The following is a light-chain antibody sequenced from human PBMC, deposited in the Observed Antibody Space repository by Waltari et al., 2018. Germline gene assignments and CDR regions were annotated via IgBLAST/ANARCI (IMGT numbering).Light chain of an antibody. J-gene: IGLJ3*02. CDR2: RNN. V-gene: IGLV1-47*01. CDR1: SSNIGDHY. Sequence: QPVLTQSPSASGTYGQGVTIPCSGSSSNIGDHYVSWYQQFPGTSPRLLRHRNNQRPSGVPDRFSGSKSGTSAFLVISGLRSEDEADYHCAAWDDSLSGWVFGGGTKVTVL. CDR3: AAWDDSLSGWV.